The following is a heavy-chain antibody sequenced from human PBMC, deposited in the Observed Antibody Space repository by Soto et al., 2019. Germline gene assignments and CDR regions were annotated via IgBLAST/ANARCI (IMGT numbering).Heavy chain of an antibody. V-gene: IGHV3-72*01. D-gene: IGHD3-10*01. CDR1: GFTFSDHY. CDR2: IKNKANSYTT. J-gene: IGHJ4*02. CDR3: VRVRLAVPTRYFDS. Sequence: EVQLLESGGGLVQPGGSLRLSCAASGFTFSDHYMHWVRQAPGKGLEWVGRIKNKANSYTTQYSASGEGRFTISRDDSKNSLFLQRNSLKSDDTAVYYCVRVRLAVPTRYFDSWGQGTLVTVSS.